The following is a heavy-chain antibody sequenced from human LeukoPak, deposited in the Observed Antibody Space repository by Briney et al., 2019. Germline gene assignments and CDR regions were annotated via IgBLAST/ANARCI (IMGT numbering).Heavy chain of an antibody. CDR2: IYNSGST. CDR1: GGSISSYY. Sequence: SETLSLTCTVSGGSISSYYWSWVRQRPGKGLEWVGYIYNSGSTNYNPFHKSRVTISVDTSKTQFSLKLSSVTAADTAVYYCASTSSSRYHYSYYYIDVWGKGTPVTVSS. CDR3: ASTSSSRYHYSYYYIDV. D-gene: IGHD6-13*01. J-gene: IGHJ6*03. V-gene: IGHV4-59*01.